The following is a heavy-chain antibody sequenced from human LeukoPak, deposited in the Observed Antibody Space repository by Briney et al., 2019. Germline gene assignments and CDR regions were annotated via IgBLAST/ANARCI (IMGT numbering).Heavy chain of an antibody. CDR2: ISNTGIST. CDR3: ARGWNEVNY. CDR1: GFTFSSYA. J-gene: IGHJ4*02. D-gene: IGHD1-1*01. V-gene: IGHV3-23*01. Sequence: GGSLRLSCAASGFTFSSYAMNWVRQAPGKGLEWVSTISNTGISTFYADSVKGRFTISRDNSKNTLYLQMNSLRAEDTAVYYCARGWNEVNYWGQGTLVTVSS.